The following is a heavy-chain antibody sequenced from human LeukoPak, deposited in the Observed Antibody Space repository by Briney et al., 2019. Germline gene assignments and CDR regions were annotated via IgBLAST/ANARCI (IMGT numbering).Heavy chain of an antibody. V-gene: IGHV3-33*03. Sequence: GGSLRLSCAASGLTFSAFGMRWVRQAPGKGLEWLSIIYFDGSSKYYADSVKGRFTISRDNAKDTLFLQMTSLRVEDTAVYSCASLLTPYHGSGGGGVDVWGQGTTVTVSS. D-gene: IGHD3-10*01. CDR3: ASLLTPYHGSGGGGVDV. CDR1: GLTFSAFG. J-gene: IGHJ6*02. CDR2: IYFDGSSK.